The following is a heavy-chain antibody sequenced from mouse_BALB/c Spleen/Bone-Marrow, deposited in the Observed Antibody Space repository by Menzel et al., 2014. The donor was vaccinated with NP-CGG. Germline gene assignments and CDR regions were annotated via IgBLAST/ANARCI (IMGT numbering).Heavy chain of an antibody. V-gene: IGHV2-9*02. CDR2: IWAGGTT. Sequence: VKVVESGPGLVAPSQSLSITCTVSGFSLPRFGVHWVRQPPGKGLEWLGIIWAGGTTNYNSALMSGLSISKDNSKSQVFLKMNSLQTDDTAMYYCARGDYDYAMDYWGQGTSVTVSS. CDR3: ARGDYDYAMDY. J-gene: IGHJ4*01. D-gene: IGHD2-4*01. CDR1: GFSLPRFG.